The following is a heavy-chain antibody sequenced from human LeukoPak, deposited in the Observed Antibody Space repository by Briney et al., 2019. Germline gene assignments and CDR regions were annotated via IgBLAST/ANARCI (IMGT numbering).Heavy chain of an antibody. CDR2: IYYSGST. V-gene: IGHV4-59*01. J-gene: IGHJ4*02. CDR3: ARDRGTQGYGDYFDY. CDR1: GGSISSYY. D-gene: IGHD4-17*01. Sequence: SETPSLTCTVSGGSISSYYWSWIRQPPGKGLEWIGYIYYSGSTNYNPSLKTRVTISVHTSNHQFSLKLSSVTAADTAVYYCARDRGTQGYGDYFDYWGQGTLVTVSS.